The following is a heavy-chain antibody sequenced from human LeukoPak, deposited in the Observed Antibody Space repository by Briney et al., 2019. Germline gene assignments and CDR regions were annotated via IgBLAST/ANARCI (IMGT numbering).Heavy chain of an antibody. CDR3: AKCLEQWTRPGGMDV. Sequence: GRCLRLSCAASGFTFSSYGMHWVRQAPGKGLEWVAVISYDGSNKYYADSVKGRFTISGDNSKNTLYLQMNSLRAEDTAVYYCAKCLEQWTRPGGMDVWGQGNTVTVSS. CDR2: ISYDGSNK. J-gene: IGHJ6*02. CDR1: GFTFSSYG. V-gene: IGHV3-30*18. D-gene: IGHD6-19*01.